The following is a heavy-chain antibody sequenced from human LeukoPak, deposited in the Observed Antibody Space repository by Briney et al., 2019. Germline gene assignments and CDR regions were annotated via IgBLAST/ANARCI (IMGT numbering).Heavy chain of an antibody. J-gene: IGHJ4*02. V-gene: IGHV3-7*01. Sequence: PGGSLRLSCVVSGFTFSNYWMSWVRQAPGKGLEWVANIKEDGSERYYVDSVKGRFTISRDNAKNSLYLQMNSLRAEDTSVYYCVSGGSYHFHWGQGTLVTVSS. D-gene: IGHD3-16*02. CDR1: GFTFSNYW. CDR3: VSGGSYHFH. CDR2: IKEDGSER.